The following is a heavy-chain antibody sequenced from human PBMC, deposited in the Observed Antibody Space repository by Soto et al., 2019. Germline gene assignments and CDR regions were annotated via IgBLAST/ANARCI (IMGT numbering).Heavy chain of an antibody. CDR3: ARGHVDTAAFDY. CDR2: ISYDGSNK. V-gene: IGHV3-30-3*01. D-gene: IGHD5-18*01. CDR1: GFTFSSYA. Sequence: QVQLVESGGGVVQPGRSPRLSCAASGFTFSSYAMHWVRQAPGKGLEWVAVISYDGSNKYYADSVKGRFTISRDNSKNTLYLQMNSLRAEDTAVYYCARGHVDTAAFDYWGQGTLVTVSS. J-gene: IGHJ4*02.